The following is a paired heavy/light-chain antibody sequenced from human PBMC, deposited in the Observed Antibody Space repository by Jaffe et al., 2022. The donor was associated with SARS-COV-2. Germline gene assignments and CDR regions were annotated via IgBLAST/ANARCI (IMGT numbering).Heavy chain of an antibody. Sequence: QVQLQESGPGLVKPSETLSLTCAVSGYSINSGYYWGWIRQPPGKGLEWIGSIYHSGSTYYNPSLKSRVTISVDTSKNQFSLKLTSVTAADTAVYYCARDIASGSYLGLTPDYWGQGTLVTVSS. J-gene: IGHJ4*02. V-gene: IGHV4-38-2*02. CDR3: ARDIASGSYLGLTPDY. CDR2: IYHSGST. CDR1: GYSINSGYY. D-gene: IGHD3-10*01.
Light chain of an antibody. J-gene: IGKJ1*01. CDR2: GAS. V-gene: IGKV3-20*01. CDR1: QSVSSTY. Sequence: EIVLTQSPGTLSLSPGERATLSCRASQSVSSTYLAWYQQKPGQAPRLLIYGASSRATGIPDRFSGSGSGTDFTLTISRLEPEDFAVYYCQQYGSSPWTFGQGTKVEIK. CDR3: QQYGSSPWT.